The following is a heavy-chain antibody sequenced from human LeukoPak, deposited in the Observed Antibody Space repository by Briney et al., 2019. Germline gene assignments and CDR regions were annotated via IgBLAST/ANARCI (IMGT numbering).Heavy chain of an antibody. CDR3: TKEPKGDYVGAFDP. J-gene: IGHJ5*02. V-gene: IGHV3-23*01. CDR1: GFTFSSFA. D-gene: IGHD4-17*01. Sequence: PGGSLRLSCAASGFTFSSFAMTWVRQAPGKGLEWGSSITGTHYTTYNTDSVKGRFTISRDNSKNTLYLQMNSLRADDTAVYYCTKEPKGDYVGAFDPWGQGTLVTVSS. CDR2: ITGTHYTT.